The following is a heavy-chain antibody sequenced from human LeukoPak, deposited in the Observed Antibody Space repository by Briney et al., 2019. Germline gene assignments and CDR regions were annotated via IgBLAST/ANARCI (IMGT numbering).Heavy chain of an antibody. Sequence: GGSLRLSCAASGFIFRYYAMSWVRQAPGKGLEWVSAITGSGDTTYYADSVKGRFTISRDNSKNTLYVEMNTLRAEDSAVYYCAKWGDYDILTGYYVSDFWGQGTLVTVSS. V-gene: IGHV3-23*01. CDR1: GFIFRYYA. CDR3: AKWGDYDILTGYYVSDF. D-gene: IGHD3-9*01. CDR2: ITGSGDTT. J-gene: IGHJ4*02.